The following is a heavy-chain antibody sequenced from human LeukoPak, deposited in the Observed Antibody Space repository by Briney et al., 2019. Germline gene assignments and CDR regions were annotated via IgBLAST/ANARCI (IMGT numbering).Heavy chain of an antibody. V-gene: IGHV3-9*01. D-gene: IGHD3-22*01. CDR3: AKDINYDSTRNAFDI. Sequence: PGRSLILSCAASGFTFDDYAMHWVRQAPGKGLEWVSGISWNSGSIGYADSVKGRFTISRDNAKNSLYLQMNSLRAEDTALYYCAKDINYDSTRNAFDIWGQGTMVTVSS. J-gene: IGHJ3*02. CDR1: GFTFDDYA. CDR2: ISWNSGSI.